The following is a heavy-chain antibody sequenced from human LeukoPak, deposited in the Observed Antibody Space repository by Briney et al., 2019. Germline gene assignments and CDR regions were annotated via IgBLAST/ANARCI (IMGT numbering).Heavy chain of an antibody. D-gene: IGHD3-22*01. CDR2: INPNSGGT. J-gene: IGHJ6*02. CDR3: ARGLQGCYYDSSGYTTYYYYYGMDV. CDR1: GYTFTGYY. V-gene: IGHV1-2*02. Sequence: ASVKVSCKASGYTFTGYYMHWVRQAPGQGLEWMGWINPNSGGTNYAQKFQGRVTMTRDTSISTAYMELSRLRSDDTAVYYCARGLQGCYYDSSGYTTYYYYYGMDVWGQGTTVTVSS.